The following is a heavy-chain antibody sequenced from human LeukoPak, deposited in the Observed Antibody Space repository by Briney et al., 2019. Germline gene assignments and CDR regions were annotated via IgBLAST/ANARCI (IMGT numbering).Heavy chain of an antibody. J-gene: IGHJ6*02. CDR2: IYYSGST. Sequence: SETLSLTCTVSGGSISSYYWSWIRQPPGKGLEWIGYIYYSGSTNYNPSLKSRVTISVDTSKNQFSLKLSSVTAADTAVYYCAREVVRGSLYEYYCYGMDVWGQGTTVTVSS. CDR3: AREVVRGSLYEYYCYGMDV. D-gene: IGHD3-10*01. CDR1: GGSISSYY. V-gene: IGHV4-59*01.